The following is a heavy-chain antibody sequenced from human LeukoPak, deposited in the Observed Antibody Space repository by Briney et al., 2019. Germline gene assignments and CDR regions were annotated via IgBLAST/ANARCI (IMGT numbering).Heavy chain of an antibody. CDR2: IYWDDDE. J-gene: IGHJ6*03. Sequence: SGPTLVNPTQTLTLTCTFSGFSLSTSGVGVGWIRQPPGKALEWLALIYWDDDEFYSPSLKSRLTITKDTSKNQVVLTMTNMDPVDTATYYCAHTSQQWLANYYYYYYMDVWGKGTTVTVSS. D-gene: IGHD6-19*01. CDR3: AHTSQQWLANYYYYYYMDV. V-gene: IGHV2-5*02. CDR1: GFSLSTSGVG.